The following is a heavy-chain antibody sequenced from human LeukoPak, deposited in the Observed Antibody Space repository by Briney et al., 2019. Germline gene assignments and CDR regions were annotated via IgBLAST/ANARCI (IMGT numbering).Heavy chain of an antibody. Sequence: KSSQTLSLTCTVSGGSISSGDYYWSWIRQPPGKGLEWIGFIYFSGSTYYNPSLKSRSTITVDTSKNQFPLKLSSVAAADTAVYYCARVPPYYYGSGSYYNTNYFDYWGQGTLVTVSS. CDR2: IYFSGST. J-gene: IGHJ4*02. V-gene: IGHV4-30-4*01. D-gene: IGHD3-10*01. CDR3: ARVPPYYYGSGSYYNTNYFDY. CDR1: GGSISSGDYY.